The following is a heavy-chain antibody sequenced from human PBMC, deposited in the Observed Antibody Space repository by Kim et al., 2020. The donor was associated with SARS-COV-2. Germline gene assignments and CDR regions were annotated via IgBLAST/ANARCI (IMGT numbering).Heavy chain of an antibody. J-gene: IGHJ4*02. CDR2: IYYSGGT. V-gene: IGHV4-39*01. D-gene: IGHD2-21*01. Sequence: IYYSGGTYTNPSLKSRVTISVDTSTNQFSLKLRTVTAADTAVYYCARLVRYWGQGTLVTVSS. CDR3: ARLVRY.